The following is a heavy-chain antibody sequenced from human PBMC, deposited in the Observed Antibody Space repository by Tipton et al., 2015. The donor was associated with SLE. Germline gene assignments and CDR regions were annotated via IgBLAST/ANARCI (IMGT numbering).Heavy chain of an antibody. CDR3: ARETTSGAFDL. J-gene: IGHJ3*01. V-gene: IGHV3-7*01. CDR1: GFISSNNW. D-gene: IGHD4-11*01. Sequence: AVSGFISSNNWMTWVRQAPGKGLEWVANIKEDGSDFLYVDSVRGRFSISRDNAKNSVSLQMNSLGAEDTGVYYCARETTSGAFDLWGQGTVVTVSS. CDR2: IKEDGSDF.